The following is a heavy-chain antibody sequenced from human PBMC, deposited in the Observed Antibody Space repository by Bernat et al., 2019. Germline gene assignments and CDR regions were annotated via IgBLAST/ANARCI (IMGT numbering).Heavy chain of an antibody. CDR3: ARARGLDFDY. J-gene: IGHJ4*02. V-gene: IGHV3-74*01. CDR1: GFTFSSYW. CDR2: INSDESST. Sequence: EVQLVESGGGLVQPGGSLRLSCAASGFTFSSYWMHWAHQAPGKGLVWVSRINSDESSTSYADSVKGRFTISRDNAKNTLYLQMNSLRAEDTAVYYCARARGLDFDYWGQGTLVTVSS.